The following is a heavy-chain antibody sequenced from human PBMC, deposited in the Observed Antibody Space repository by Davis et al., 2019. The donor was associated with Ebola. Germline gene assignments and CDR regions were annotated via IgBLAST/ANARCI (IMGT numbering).Heavy chain of an antibody. CDR3: ARVYYASGSYHPYFYYYGMDV. CDR2: ISGSGGST. V-gene: IGHV3-23*01. CDR1: VITFSSYA. J-gene: IGHJ6*04. Sequence: GGSLRLSCTDSVITFSSYAMSWVRQAPGKGLEWVSAISGSGGSTYYADSVKGRFTISRDNSKNTLYLQMNSLRAEDTAVYYCARVYYASGSYHPYFYYYGMDVWGKGTTVTVSS. D-gene: IGHD3-10*01.